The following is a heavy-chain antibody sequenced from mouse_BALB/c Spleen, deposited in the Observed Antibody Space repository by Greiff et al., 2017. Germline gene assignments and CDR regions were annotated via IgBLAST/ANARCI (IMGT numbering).Heavy chain of an antibody. J-gene: IGHJ1*01. CDR3: AGSSYYRSYWYFDV. CDR1: GYTFTSYW. Sequence: QVQLQQSGPELVRPGASVKMSCKASGYTFTSYWMHWVKQRPGQGLEWIGMIDPSNSETRLNQKFKDKATLNVDKSSNTAYMQLSSLTSEDSAVYYCAGSSYYRSYWYFDVWGAGTTVTVSS. D-gene: IGHD2-14*01. CDR2: IDPSNSET. V-gene: IGHV1S127*01.